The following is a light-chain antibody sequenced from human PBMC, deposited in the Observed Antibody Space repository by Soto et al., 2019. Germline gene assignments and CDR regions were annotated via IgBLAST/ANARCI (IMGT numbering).Light chain of an antibody. CDR1: SSNRGAGYD. CDR3: QAYDYSLTAPV. CDR2: GNR. Sequence: QSVLTQPPSVSGAPGQRVTISCTGNSSNRGAGYDLHWYQQLQGTAPMLVIYGNRNRPTGVPERFPGSKSGTSASLAITGLQAEDEADYYCQAYDYSLTAPVFGGGTKVTVL. V-gene: IGLV1-40*01. J-gene: IGLJ3*02.